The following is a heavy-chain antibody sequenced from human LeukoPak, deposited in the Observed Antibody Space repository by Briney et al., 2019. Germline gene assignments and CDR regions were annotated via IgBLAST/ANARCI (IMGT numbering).Heavy chain of an antibody. CDR1: GYEFTKYW. D-gene: IGHD3-22*01. CDR3: ARRSYYDASVYYPFDF. CDR2: IYPRDSDT. J-gene: IGHJ4*02. Sequence: GESLKISCEGSGYEFTKYWVAWVRQMPGKGLEWMGIIYPRDSDTRYSPSFQGQVTISADKSINTAYLQWSGLKASDTAMYYCARRSYYDASVYYPFDFWGQGTLVTVSS. V-gene: IGHV5-51*01.